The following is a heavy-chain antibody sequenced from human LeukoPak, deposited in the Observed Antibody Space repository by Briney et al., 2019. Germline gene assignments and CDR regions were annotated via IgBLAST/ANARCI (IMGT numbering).Heavy chain of an antibody. V-gene: IGHV1-2*02. J-gene: IGHJ4*02. CDR2: INPNSGGT. CDR1: GYTFTGYY. Sequence: ASVKVSCKASGYTFTGYYMHWVRQAPGQGLEWMGWINPNSGGTNYAQKFQGRVTMTRDTSTSTVYMELSSLRSEDTAVYYCARDLISAVARGFDYWGQGTLVTVSS. CDR3: ARDLISAVARGFDY. D-gene: IGHD6-19*01.